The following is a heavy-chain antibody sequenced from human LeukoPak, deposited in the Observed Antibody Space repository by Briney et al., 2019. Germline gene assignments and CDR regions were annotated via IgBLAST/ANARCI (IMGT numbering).Heavy chain of an antibody. J-gene: IGHJ4*02. CDR1: GFTFSNYG. D-gene: IGHD2-15*01. Sequence: GGSLRLSCAASGFTFSNYGMHWLRQARGKGLEWVALISYDGRDKYYADSVKGRFNISRDNSKNTLYLQMNSLRAEDTAMYSCATLLLGVGGDYWGQGTLVTVSS. CDR3: ATLLLGVGGDY. V-gene: IGHV3-30*03. CDR2: ISYDGRDK.